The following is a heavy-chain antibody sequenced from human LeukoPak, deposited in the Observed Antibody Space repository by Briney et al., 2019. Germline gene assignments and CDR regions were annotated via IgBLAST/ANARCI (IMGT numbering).Heavy chain of an antibody. J-gene: IGHJ4*02. CDR2: MNPNSGNT. V-gene: IGHV1-8*03. D-gene: IGHD2-2*01. Sequence: EASVKVSCKASGYTFTSYDINWVRQATGQGLEWMGWMNPNSGNTGYAQKFQGRVTITRNTSISTAYMELSSLRSEDTAVYYCARAATYCSSTSCYGVYWGQGTLVTVSS. CDR3: ARAATYCSSTSCYGVY. CDR1: GYTFTSYD.